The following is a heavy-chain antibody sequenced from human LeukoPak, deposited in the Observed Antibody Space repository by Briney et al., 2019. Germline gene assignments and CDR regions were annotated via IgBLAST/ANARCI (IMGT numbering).Heavy chain of an antibody. Sequence: GGYLRLSCAASGFTFDSYAMTWVRQAPGKGLEWLSSISGGGSITNYADSVKGRFTISRDNSKYTLFLQMNSLRAEDTAVYYCAKYGVDCSSTSCYPLYYMDVWGKGTTVTVSS. V-gene: IGHV3-23*01. CDR2: ISGGGSIT. CDR3: AKYGVDCSSTSCYPLYYMDV. CDR1: GFTFDSYA. D-gene: IGHD2-2*01. J-gene: IGHJ6*03.